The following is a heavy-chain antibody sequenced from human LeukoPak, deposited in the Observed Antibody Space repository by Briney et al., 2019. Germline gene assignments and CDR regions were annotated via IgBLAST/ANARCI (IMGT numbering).Heavy chain of an antibody. J-gene: IGHJ3*02. CDR2: ISYDGSNK. CDR3: ARDPGDYVGNDAFDI. V-gene: IGHV3-30*03. CDR1: GFTFSSYG. Sequence: PGGSLRLSCAASGFTFSSYGMHWVRQAPGKGLEWVAVISYDGSNKYYADSVKSRFTVSRDNSKNTVYLQMNSLRAEDTAVYYYARDPGDYVGNDAFDIWGQGTMVTVSS. D-gene: IGHD4-17*01.